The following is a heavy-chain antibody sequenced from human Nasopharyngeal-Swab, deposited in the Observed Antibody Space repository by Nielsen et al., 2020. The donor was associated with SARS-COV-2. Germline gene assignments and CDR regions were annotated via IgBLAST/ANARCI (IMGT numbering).Heavy chain of an antibody. CDR1: GFTFSSYV. Sequence: GESLKISCAASGFTFSSYVMSWFRQAPGKGLEWVSAISGSGGSTYYADSVKGRFTISRDNSKNTLDLQMNSLRAEDTSVFYCAKRLAGYCSGGSCPWGWYFDLWGRGTLVTVSS. CDR3: AKRLAGYCSGGSCPWGWYFDL. V-gene: IGHV3-23*01. J-gene: IGHJ2*01. CDR2: ISGSGGST. D-gene: IGHD2-15*01.